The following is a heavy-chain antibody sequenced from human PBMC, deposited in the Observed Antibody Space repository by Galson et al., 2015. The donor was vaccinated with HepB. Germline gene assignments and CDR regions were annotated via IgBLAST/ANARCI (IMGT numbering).Heavy chain of an antibody. CDR1: GGSFRGYQ. J-gene: IGHJ4*02. V-gene: IGHV4-34*01. Sequence: ETLFLTCAVYGGSFRGYQWSWIRQTPGKGLEWIGEVSHSGSTNYNPSLESRLTISIDTSKSQFSLKLTSVIAADTAVYYCARGHKCSSTTCYLRGTSYYYDYWGQGSLVTVSS. CDR3: ARGHKCSSTTCYLRGTSYYYDY. CDR2: VSHSGST. D-gene: IGHD2-2*01.